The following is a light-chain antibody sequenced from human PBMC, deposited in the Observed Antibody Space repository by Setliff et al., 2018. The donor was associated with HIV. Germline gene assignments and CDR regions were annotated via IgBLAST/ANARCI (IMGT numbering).Light chain of an antibody. Sequence: QSALTQPPSASGSPGHSVTISCTGNISDVGTYNYVSWYQQHPGRAPKLVMYEVSNRPSGVSDRFSGSKSVNTASLAISGLQADDEADYFCTSFTLRHPVGFGGGTKVTVL. CDR2: EVS. J-gene: IGLJ2*01. CDR3: TSFTLRHPVG. CDR1: ISDVGTYNY. V-gene: IGLV2-14*01.